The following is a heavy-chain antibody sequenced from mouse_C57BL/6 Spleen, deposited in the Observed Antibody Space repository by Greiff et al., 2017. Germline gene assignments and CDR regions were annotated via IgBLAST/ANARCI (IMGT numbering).Heavy chain of an antibody. CDR2: INPNNGGT. Sequence: VQLQQSGPELVKPGASVKISCKASGYTFTDYYMNWVKQSHGKSLEWIGDINPNNGGTSYNQKFKGKATLTVDKSSSTAYMELRSLTSEDSAVYYCARRWGLLLDWFAYWGQGTLVTVSA. CDR1: GYTFTDYY. D-gene: IGHD2-3*01. J-gene: IGHJ3*01. CDR3: ARRWGLLLDWFAY. V-gene: IGHV1-26*01.